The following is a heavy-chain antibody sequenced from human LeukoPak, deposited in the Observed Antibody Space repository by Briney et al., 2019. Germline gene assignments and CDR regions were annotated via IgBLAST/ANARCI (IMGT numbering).Heavy chain of an antibody. V-gene: IGHV7-4-1*02. CDR2: VNTNTGNP. J-gene: IGHJ3*02. CDR1: GYTFTSYA. Sequence: GASVKVSCKASGYTFTSYAMNWVRQAPGQGLEWMGWVNTNTGNPTYAQGFTGRFVFSLDTSVSTAYLQISSLKAEDTAVYYCARASVPAARSGAFDIWGQGTMVTVSS. D-gene: IGHD2-2*01. CDR3: ARASVPAARSGAFDI.